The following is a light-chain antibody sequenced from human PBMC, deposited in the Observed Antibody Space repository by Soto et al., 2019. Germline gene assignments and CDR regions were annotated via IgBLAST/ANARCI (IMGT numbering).Light chain of an antibody. CDR3: CSYADGSIYF. CDR2: YVD. V-gene: IGLV2-14*03. Sequence: QPVLTQPASVSGSPGQSITISCTGTSRDVGAYDYVSWYLQYPDKAPQLLIYYVDHRPSGVSSRFSGSKSGNTASLTISGLQAEDEGDYYCCSYADGSIYFFGTGTKVT. CDR1: SRDVGAYDY. J-gene: IGLJ1*01.